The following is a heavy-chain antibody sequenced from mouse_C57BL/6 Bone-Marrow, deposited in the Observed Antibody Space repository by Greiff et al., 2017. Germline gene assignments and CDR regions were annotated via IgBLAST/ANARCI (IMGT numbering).Heavy chain of an antibody. V-gene: IGHV1-31*01. CDR2: IYPYNGVS. D-gene: IGHD2-3*01. CDR3: AFYDGYLWFAY. CDR1: GYSFTGYY. J-gene: IGHJ3*01. Sequence: VQLQQSGPELVKPGASVKISCKASGYSFTGYYLHWVKQSHGNILDWIGYIYPYNGVSSYNQKFKGKATLTVDQSSSTAYMDLRSLTSEDSAVYYCAFYDGYLWFAYWGQGTLVTGSA.